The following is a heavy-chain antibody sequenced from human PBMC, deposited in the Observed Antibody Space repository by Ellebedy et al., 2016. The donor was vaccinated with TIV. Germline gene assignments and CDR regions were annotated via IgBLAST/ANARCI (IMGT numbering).Heavy chain of an antibody. CDR1: GGSISSVGYY. J-gene: IGHJ3*02. Sequence: SETLSLXCTVSGGSISSVGYYWSWVRQHPGKGLEWIGYIYYSGSTYYNPSLKSRVTISIDTSENQFSLKLSSVTAADTAVYYCARDCAAPYVRAFDIWGQGTMVTVSS. CDR3: ARDCAAPYVRAFDI. CDR2: IYYSGST. V-gene: IGHV4-31*03. D-gene: IGHD6-6*01.